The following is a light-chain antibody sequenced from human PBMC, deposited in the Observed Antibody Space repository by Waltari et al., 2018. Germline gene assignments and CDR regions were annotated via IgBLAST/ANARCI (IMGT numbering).Light chain of an antibody. J-gene: IGLJ3*02. CDR2: TTN. Sequence: QSVLSQPPSTSGTPGQTVTISCSGTSSNIGNNFVSWYRQVPGTAPKLLIYTTNPRPSGVPDRISGSRSGTSASLALSGLLSEDEAEYFCAVWDDSLNAWVFGGGTRLTVL. CDR3: AVWDDSLNAWV. CDR1: SSNIGNNF. V-gene: IGLV1-44*01.